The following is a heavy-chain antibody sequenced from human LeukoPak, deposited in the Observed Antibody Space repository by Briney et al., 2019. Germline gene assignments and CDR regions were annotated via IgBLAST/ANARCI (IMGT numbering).Heavy chain of an antibody. V-gene: IGHV3-7*03. J-gene: IGHJ4*02. CDR3: LGYGNDNP. CDR2: MSPDENEK. D-gene: IGHD5-12*01. Sequence: GGSLRLSCAITEFTFTNYWKNWVRQASGKGLEWVANMSPDENEKKYVDSVKGRFTISTDNAKKTLYLQMNSLRVEDTAIYYCLGYGNDNPWGQGALVTVSS. CDR1: EFTFTNYW.